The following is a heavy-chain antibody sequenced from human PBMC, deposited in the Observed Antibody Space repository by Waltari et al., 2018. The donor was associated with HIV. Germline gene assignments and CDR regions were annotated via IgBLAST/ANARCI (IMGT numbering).Heavy chain of an antibody. Sequence: QVQLVQSGAEVKKPGSSVKVSCKASGGPFSRYAISWVRQAPGQGLEWMGRIIPILGRANYAQKFQGRVTITADKSTSTAYMELSSLRSEDTAVYYCARDREGLTPYYYYGMDVWGQGTTVTVSS. CDR3: ARDREGLTPYYYYGMDV. J-gene: IGHJ6*02. D-gene: IGHD1-26*01. CDR1: GGPFSRYA. CDR2: IIPILGRA. V-gene: IGHV1-69*04.